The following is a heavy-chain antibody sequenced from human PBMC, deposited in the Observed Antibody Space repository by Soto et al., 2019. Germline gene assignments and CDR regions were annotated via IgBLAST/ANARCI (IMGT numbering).Heavy chain of an antibody. Sequence: SETLSLTCTVSGGSISSYYWSWIRQPAGKGLEWIGRIYTSGSTNYNPSLKSRVTMSVDTSKNQFSLKLSSVTAADTAVYYCARGYCDFWSGYSPYYGMDVWGQGTTVTVSS. V-gene: IGHV4-4*07. J-gene: IGHJ6*02. CDR2: IYTSGST. CDR3: ARGYCDFWSGYSPYYGMDV. D-gene: IGHD3-3*01. CDR1: GGSISSYY.